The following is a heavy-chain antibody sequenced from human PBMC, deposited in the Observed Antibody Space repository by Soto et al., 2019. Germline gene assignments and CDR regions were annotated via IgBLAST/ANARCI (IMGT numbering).Heavy chain of an antibody. V-gene: IGHV4-34*01. CDR2: INHSGST. CDR3: ASESWGVGYYYYGMDV. Sequence: PSETLSLTCAVYGGSFSGYYWSWIRQPPGKGLEWIGEINHSGSTNYNPSLKSRVTISVDTSKNQFSLKLSSVTAADTAVYYCASESWGVGYYYYGMDVWGQGTTVTVSS. CDR1: GGSFSGYY. D-gene: IGHD1-26*01. J-gene: IGHJ6*02.